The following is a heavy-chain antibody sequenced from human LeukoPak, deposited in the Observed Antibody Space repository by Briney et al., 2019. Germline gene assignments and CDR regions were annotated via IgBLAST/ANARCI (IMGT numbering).Heavy chain of an antibody. V-gene: IGHV1-46*01. Sequence: ASVKVSCKASGYTFTSYYMHWVRQAPGQGLEWMGIINPSGGSTSYAQKFQGRVTMTRDTSISTAYMELSRLRSDDTAVYYCARDAGFWSGFDYWGQGTLVTVSS. CDR1: GYTFTSYY. CDR2: INPSGGST. D-gene: IGHD3-3*01. J-gene: IGHJ4*02. CDR3: ARDAGFWSGFDY.